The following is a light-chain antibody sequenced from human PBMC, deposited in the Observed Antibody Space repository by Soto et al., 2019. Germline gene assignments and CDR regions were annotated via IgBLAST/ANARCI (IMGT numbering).Light chain of an antibody. J-gene: IGLJ1*01. CDR3: SSYAGSNNFV. CDR1: SSDVGRYIY. Sequence: QSVLTQPASVSGSPGQSITISCTGTSSDVGRYIYVSWYQQHPGKAPKLMIYEVSNRPSGVSDRFSGSKSGNTASLTVSGLQAEDEADYYCSSYAGSNNFVFGTGTKVTVL. CDR2: EVS. V-gene: IGLV2-8*01.